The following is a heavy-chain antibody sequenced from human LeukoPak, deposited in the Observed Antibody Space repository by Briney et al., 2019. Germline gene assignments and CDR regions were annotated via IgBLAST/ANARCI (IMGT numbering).Heavy chain of an antibody. J-gene: IGHJ6*03. CDR1: GFTVSSNY. CDR2: IYSGGST. Sequence: AGGSLRLSCTASGFTVSSNYMSWVRQAPGKGLEWVSVIYSGGSTYYADSVKGRFTISRDNSKNTLYLQMSSLRAEDTAVYYCARATFWSGYQRDSWYMDVWGKGTTVTVSS. D-gene: IGHD3-3*01. CDR3: ARATFWSGYQRDSWYMDV. V-gene: IGHV3-66*02.